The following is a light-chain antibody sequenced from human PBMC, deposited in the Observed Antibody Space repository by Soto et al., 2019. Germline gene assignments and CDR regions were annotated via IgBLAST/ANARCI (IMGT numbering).Light chain of an antibody. V-gene: IGKV2-28*01. J-gene: IGKJ1*01. CDR3: QLYDVTPRT. Sequence: DIVMTQSPLSLPVTPGEPASISCRSSQSLLHSNGYNYLDWYLQKPGQSPQLLIYLGSNRASGVPDRVSGSGSGTDFTLKISRLEVEDVGVYYCQLYDVTPRTFGQ. CDR1: QSLLHSNGYNY. CDR2: LGS.